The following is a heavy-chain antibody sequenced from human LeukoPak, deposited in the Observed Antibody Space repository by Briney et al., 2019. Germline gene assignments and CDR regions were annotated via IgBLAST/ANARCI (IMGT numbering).Heavy chain of an antibody. CDR1: GGSISSGSYY. CDR3: ARDLPSYGSPRTYWYFDV. V-gene: IGHV4-61*02. CDR2: IYTSGST. Sequence: PSQTLSLTCTVSGGSISSGSYYWSWIRQPAGKGLEWIGRIYTSGSTNYNPSLESRVTMSVDTSKNQFSLRLNSMTAADAAVYYCARDLPSYGSPRTYWYFDVWGHGTLVTVSS. J-gene: IGHJ2*01. D-gene: IGHD3-16*01.